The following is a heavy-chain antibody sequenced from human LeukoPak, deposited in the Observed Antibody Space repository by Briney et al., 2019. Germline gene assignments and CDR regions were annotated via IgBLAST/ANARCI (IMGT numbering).Heavy chain of an antibody. CDR1: GGSISSYY. V-gene: IGHV4-59*01. J-gene: IGHJ5*02. CDR3: ARGEVGYYYGSGSYLNWFDP. Sequence: SETLSLTCTVSGGSISSYYWSWIRQPPGKGLEWIGYIYYSGSTNYNPSLKSRVTISVDTSKNQFSPKLSSVTAADTAVYYCARGEVGYYYGSGSYLNWFDPWGQGTLVTVSS. CDR2: IYYSGST. D-gene: IGHD3-10*01.